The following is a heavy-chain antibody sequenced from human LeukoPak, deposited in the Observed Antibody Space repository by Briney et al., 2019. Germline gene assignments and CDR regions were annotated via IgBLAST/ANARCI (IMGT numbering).Heavy chain of an antibody. CDR2: IKQDGSEK. D-gene: IGHD3-22*01. Sequence: GGSLRLSCAASGFTFSNYWMSWVRQAPGKGLEWVANIKQDGSEKYYVDSVKGRFTISRDNAKNSLYLQMNSLRAEDTAVYYCARAGHSRGYYTYPFDIWGQGTMVTVSS. J-gene: IGHJ3*02. CDR1: GFTFSNYW. CDR3: ARAGHSRGYYTYPFDI. V-gene: IGHV3-7*01.